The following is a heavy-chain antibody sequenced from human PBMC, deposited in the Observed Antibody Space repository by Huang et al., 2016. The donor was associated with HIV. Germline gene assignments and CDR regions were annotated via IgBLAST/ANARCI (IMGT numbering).Heavy chain of an antibody. CDR3: ARALLLFGLGSPLDF. D-gene: IGHD3-10*01. Sequence: QVQLVQSGAEVKKPGASVKISCKASGYTFTTYHMHWVRQAPGQGLEWMGRINPSGASTRYAQTFQGRVTMTSETSTSTVYMELSSLTPEDTAVYYCARALLLFGLGSPLDFWGQGSLVTVSS. CDR1: GYTFTTYH. J-gene: IGHJ4*02. V-gene: IGHV1-46*01. CDR2: INPSGAST.